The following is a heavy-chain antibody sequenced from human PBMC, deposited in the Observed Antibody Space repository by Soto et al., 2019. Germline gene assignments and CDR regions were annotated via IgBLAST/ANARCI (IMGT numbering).Heavy chain of an antibody. V-gene: IGHV4-59*01. CDR2: IYNSANT. J-gene: IGHJ6*02. CDR1: SDSFSTYY. Sequence: SETLSLTCTVSSDSFSTYYWTWIRQPPGKGLEWIGYIYNSANTNYNPSLKSRVTISVDTSKSQFSLKLSSVTAADTAVYYCARDSLLFSKGVPNSMDVWGQGTTVTVSS. CDR3: ARDSLLFSKGVPNSMDV. D-gene: IGHD2-8*01.